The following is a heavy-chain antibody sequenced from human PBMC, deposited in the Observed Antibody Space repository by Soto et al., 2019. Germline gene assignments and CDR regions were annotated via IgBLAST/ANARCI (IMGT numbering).Heavy chain of an antibody. J-gene: IGHJ6*02. V-gene: IGHV1-69*01. CDR1: GGPLISYA. CDR3: ARSGGEYLNYYYYGMDV. D-gene: IGHD2-15*01. CDR2: IIPIFGTA. Sequence: SVKVSCNTSGGPLISYASIWVRQDTGQGLEWMGGIIPIFGTANYAQKFQCRVTITADESTSTAYMELSSLRSEDTAVYYCARSGGEYLNYYYYGMDVWGQGTTVTV.